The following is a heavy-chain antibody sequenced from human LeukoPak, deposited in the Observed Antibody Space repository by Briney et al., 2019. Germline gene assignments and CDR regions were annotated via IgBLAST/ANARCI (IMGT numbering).Heavy chain of an antibody. CDR3: ARYNGDLTGGFDY. CDR1: GYTFTNYY. J-gene: IGHJ4*02. D-gene: IGHD4-17*01. CDR2: INPAGGST. Sequence: ASVKVSCKASGYTFTNYYIHWVRQAPGQGLEWMGIINPAGGSTGYAQKFQGRVTMTRDTSTSTVYMELSSLRSEDTAVYYCARYNGDLTGGFDYWGQGTQVTVSS. V-gene: IGHV1-46*01.